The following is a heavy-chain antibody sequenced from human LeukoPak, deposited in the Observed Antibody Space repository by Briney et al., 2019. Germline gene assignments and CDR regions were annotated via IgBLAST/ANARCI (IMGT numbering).Heavy chain of an antibody. D-gene: IGHD6-13*01. CDR3: ARVTGYVMEDYFDY. V-gene: IGHV4-39*07. Sequence: PSETLSLTCTVSGGSIRSTSYYWGWIRQPPGKGLEWIGSIYYSGSTYYNPSLKSRVTISVDTSKNQFSLKLSSVTAADTAVYYCARVTGYVMEDYFDYWGQGTLVTVSS. J-gene: IGHJ4*02. CDR2: IYYSGST. CDR1: GGSIRSTSYY.